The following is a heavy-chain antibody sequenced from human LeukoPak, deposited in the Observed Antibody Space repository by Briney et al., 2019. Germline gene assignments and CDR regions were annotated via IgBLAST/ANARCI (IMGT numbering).Heavy chain of an antibody. CDR2: ISAYNGNT. V-gene: IGHV1-18*01. CDR1: GYTFTSYG. D-gene: IGHD3-22*01. J-gene: IGHJ4*02. CDR3: ARGRGYYYDSSGYYPDY. Sequence: ASVKVSCKASGYTFTSYGISWVRQAPGQGLEWMGWISAYNGNTNYAQKLQGRVTMTTDTSTSTAYMELRSLRSDDTAVYYCARGRGYYYDSSGYYPDYWGQGTLVTVSS.